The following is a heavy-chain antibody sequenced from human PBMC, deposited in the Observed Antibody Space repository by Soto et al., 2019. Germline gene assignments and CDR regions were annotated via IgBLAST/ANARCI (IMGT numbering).Heavy chain of an antibody. J-gene: IGHJ4*01. CDR3: ARDELGLGVTPFDY. D-gene: IGHD2-21*02. Sequence: GGSLRLSCAASGFTFSSYWMSWVRQAPGKGLEWAANIEQDGSEKYYVDSVKGRFTISRDNAKNSLYLQMNSLRAEDTAVYYCARDELGLGVTPFDYWGQGTLVTVSS. CDR1: GFTFSSYW. CDR2: IEQDGSEK. V-gene: IGHV3-7*03.